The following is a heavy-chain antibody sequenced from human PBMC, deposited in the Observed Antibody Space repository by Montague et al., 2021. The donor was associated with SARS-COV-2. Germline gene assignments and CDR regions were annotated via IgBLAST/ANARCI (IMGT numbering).Heavy chain of an antibody. D-gene: IGHD3-10*01. J-gene: IGHJ4*02. CDR2: ISAGGST. CDR3: AKRQSPSENYKYFDN. CDR1: GFTFTKYA. Sequence: SLRLSCAASGFTFTKYAMTWVRQAPGKGLEWVSTISAGGSTFYADSVKGRYTVSRDNSKGTVFLQMSSLRVEDTAVYYCAKRQSPSENYKYFDNWGQGTLVTVSS. V-gene: IGHV3-23*01.